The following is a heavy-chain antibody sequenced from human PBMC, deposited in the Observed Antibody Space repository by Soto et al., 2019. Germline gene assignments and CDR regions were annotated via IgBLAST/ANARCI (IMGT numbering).Heavy chain of an antibody. Sequence: GGSLRLSCVGSGFTFSNYGMHWVRQPPGKGLEWVALISDDGDKRYYADSVRGRLIISRDNSKDTLYLQMNSLGPDDTAVYFCAKARVRIVGANSFDYWGQGTPVTVSS. D-gene: IGHD1-26*01. CDR2: ISDDGDKR. CDR1: GFTFSNYG. V-gene: IGHV3-30*18. J-gene: IGHJ4*02. CDR3: AKARVRIVGANSFDY.